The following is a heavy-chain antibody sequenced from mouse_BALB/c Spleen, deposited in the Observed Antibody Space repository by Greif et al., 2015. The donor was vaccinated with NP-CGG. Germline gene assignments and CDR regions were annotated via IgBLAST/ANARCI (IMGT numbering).Heavy chain of an antibody. CDR1: GYTFTSYV. J-gene: IGHJ4*01. CDR3: AGITTVVDYYAMDY. Sequence: VQLKESGPGLVKPGASVKMSCKASGYTFTSYVMHWVKQKPGQGLEWIGYINPYNDGTKYNEKFKGKATLTSDKSSSTAYMELSSLTSEDSAVYYCAGITTVVDYYAMDYWGQGTSVSVSS. CDR2: INPYNDGT. D-gene: IGHD1-1*01. V-gene: IGHV1-14*01.